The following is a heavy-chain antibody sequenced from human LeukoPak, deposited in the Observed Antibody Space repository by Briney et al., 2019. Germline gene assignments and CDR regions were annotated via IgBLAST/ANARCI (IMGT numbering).Heavy chain of an antibody. CDR2: IWSDGSQI. CDR1: GFIFRSYS. V-gene: IGHV3-33*08. J-gene: IGHJ4*02. Sequence: GGSLRLSCAASGFIFRSYSMNWVRQAPGKGLEWVAIIWSDGSQIYYADSVKGRFTISRDNSKNTLYLQMNSLRAEDTAMYYCARDLSYGSLDCRGQGTLVTVSS. CDR3: ARDLSYGSLDC. D-gene: IGHD3-9*01.